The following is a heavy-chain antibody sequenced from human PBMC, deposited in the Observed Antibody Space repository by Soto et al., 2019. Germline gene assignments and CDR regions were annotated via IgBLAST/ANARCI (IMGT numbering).Heavy chain of an antibody. CDR2: IYYSGST. CDR1: GGSISSSSYY. D-gene: IGHD2-2*01. Sequence: SETLSLTCAVSGGSISSSSYYCRWIRQPPGKWLEWIGSIYYSGSTYYNPSLMSRVTISADKPKNQFSLNLTSVTAADTAVYYCARVISSRDEYFDYWGQGTVVAVSS. V-gene: IGHV4-39*07. CDR3: ARVISSRDEYFDY. J-gene: IGHJ4*02.